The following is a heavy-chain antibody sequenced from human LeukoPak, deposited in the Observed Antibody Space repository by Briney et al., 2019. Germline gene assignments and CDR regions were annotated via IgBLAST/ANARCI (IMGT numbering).Heavy chain of an antibody. D-gene: IGHD5-24*01. V-gene: IGHV3-30-3*01. Sequence: GGSLSLSCAASGFTFSSYAMHWVRQAPGKGLEWVAVISYDGSNKYYADSVKGRFTISRDNSKNTLYLQMNSLRAEDTAVYYCAGRGMATIPFDYWGRGTLVTVSS. CDR1: GFTFSSYA. J-gene: IGHJ4*02. CDR3: AGRGMATIPFDY. CDR2: ISYDGSNK.